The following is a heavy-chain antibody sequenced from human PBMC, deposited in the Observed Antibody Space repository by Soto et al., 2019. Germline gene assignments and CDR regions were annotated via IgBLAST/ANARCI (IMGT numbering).Heavy chain of an antibody. J-gene: IGHJ4*02. V-gene: IGHV4-4*02. Sequence: SETLSLTCDVSGDSITTNNWWGWVRQSPGTGLEWIGEIFHRGSTYSNPSLRSRVLMSLDKSKNQFSLRLNSVTAADTAIYYCARKYFDTTLHYIDYWGQGIPVTVSS. CDR3: ARKYFDTTLHYIDY. D-gene: IGHD3-22*01. CDR2: IFHRGST. CDR1: GDSITTNNW.